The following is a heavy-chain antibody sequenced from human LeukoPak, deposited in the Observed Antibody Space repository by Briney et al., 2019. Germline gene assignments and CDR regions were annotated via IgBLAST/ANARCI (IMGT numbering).Heavy chain of an antibody. D-gene: IGHD6-13*01. CDR2: IFDSGRA. CDR1: GGSISSYY. J-gene: IGHJ4*02. CDR3: ARDGLQQFGRHYFDY. Sequence: SSETLSLTCTVSGGSISSYYWSWIRQPPGKGLEWIGYIFDSGRADYNPSLRSRVTTSMAASLNQFFLDLTSVTAADTAVYYCARDGLQQFGRHYFDYWGQGTLVTVSS. V-gene: IGHV4-59*01.